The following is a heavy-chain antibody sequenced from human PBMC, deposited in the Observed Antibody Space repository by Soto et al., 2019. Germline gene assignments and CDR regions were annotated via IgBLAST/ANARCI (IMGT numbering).Heavy chain of an antibody. CDR2: IYYSGST. CDR3: AREAEHYDFWSGYLAFDI. D-gene: IGHD3-3*01. V-gene: IGHV4-59*01. CDR1: GGSISSYY. Sequence: SETLSLTCTVSGGSISSYYWSWIRQPPGKGLEWIGYIYYSGSTNYNPSLKSRVTISVDTSKNQFSLKLSSVTAVDTAVYYCAREAEHYDFWSGYLAFDIWGQGTMVTVSS. J-gene: IGHJ3*02.